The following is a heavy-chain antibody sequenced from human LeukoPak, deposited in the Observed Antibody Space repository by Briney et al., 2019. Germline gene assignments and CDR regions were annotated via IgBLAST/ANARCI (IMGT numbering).Heavy chain of an antibody. V-gene: IGHV4-59*01. CDR2: IYYSGST. Sequence: SETLSLTCTVSGGSISTYYWTWIRQPPGKGLEWIGYIYYSGSTNYNPSLKSRVTISVDTSKNQFSLKLSSVTAADTAVYYCARVYGSGYDFRGAFDIWGRGTMVTVSS. CDR1: GGSISTYY. CDR3: ARVYGSGYDFRGAFDI. D-gene: IGHD5-12*01. J-gene: IGHJ3*02.